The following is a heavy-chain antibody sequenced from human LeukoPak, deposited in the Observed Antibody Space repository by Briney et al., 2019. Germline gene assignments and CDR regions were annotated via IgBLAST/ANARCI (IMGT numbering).Heavy chain of an antibody. D-gene: IGHD3-10*01. J-gene: IGHJ4*02. CDR2: IYYSGST. Sequence: SETLSLTCTVSGGSISSYYWSWIRRPAGKGLEWIGYIYYSGSTNYNPSLKSRVTISVDTSNNQFSLKLSSVTAADTAVYYCARGWLGSGSYPFEYWGQGTLVTVSS. CDR3: ARGWLGSGSYPFEY. CDR1: GGSISSYY. V-gene: IGHV4-59*01.